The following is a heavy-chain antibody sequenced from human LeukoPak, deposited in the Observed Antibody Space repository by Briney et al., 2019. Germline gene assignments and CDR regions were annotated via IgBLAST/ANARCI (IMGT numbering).Heavy chain of an antibody. J-gene: IGHJ4*02. CDR2: ISSGSDYL. V-gene: IGHV3-21*01. Sequence: GGALRLSCVASGFTYRRYSMNWVRQAPGKGLEWVSTISSGSDYLYHADSVRRRFTISRDNARNSLFLQMDDLRAEDTALYYCARDLSSGMPGGFDYWGQGILVTVSS. CDR3: ARDLSSGMPGGFDY. CDR1: GFTYRRYS. D-gene: IGHD2-2*01.